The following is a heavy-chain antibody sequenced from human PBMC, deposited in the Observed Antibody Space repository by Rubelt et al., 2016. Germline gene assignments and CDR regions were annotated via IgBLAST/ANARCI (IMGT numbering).Heavy chain of an antibody. CDR2: IIPIFGTA. J-gene: IGHJ4*02. CDR1: GGTFRSYA. D-gene: IGHD6-13*01. V-gene: IGHV1-69*01. Sequence: QVQLVQSGAEVKKPGSSVLVSCKASGGTFRSYAISWVRQAPGQGLEWMGGIIPIFGTATYAQKFQGRVTIIADESTSTSYMGLSGLRSEDTAVYYCARRQQLGPLDYWGQGTLVTVSS. CDR3: ARRQQLGPLDY.